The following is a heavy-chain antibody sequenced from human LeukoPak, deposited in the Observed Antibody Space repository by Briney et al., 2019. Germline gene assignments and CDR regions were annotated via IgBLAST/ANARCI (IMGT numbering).Heavy chain of an antibody. CDR2: ISADNGNT. V-gene: IGHV1-18*01. D-gene: IGHD3-22*01. Sequence: ASVKVSCKASGYTFTSNGISWVRHAPGQGLEWMGWISADNGNTNYEQKLQGRVTMTTDTSTSTAYMELRSLRSDDTAVYYCASLKNSYDSSGYLVTDASDTWGQGTMVTVSS. CDR1: GYTFTSNG. CDR3: ASLKNSYDSSGYLVTDASDT. J-gene: IGHJ3*02.